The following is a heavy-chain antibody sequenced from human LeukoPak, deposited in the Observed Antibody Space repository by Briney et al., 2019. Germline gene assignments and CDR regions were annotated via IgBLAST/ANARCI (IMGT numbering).Heavy chain of an antibody. CDR2: ISSDGSSK. CDR1: GFTFSTHG. V-gene: IGHV3-30*04. CDR3: ARDSGYSTKWTVGY. D-gene: IGHD1-26*01. Sequence: PGGSLRPSCAVSGFTFSTHGMHWVRQAPGKGLEWVAVISSDGSSKYYADSVKGRFSISRDNSKNTLYLQMNSLRGADAAVYYCARDSGYSTKWTVGYWGQGTLVTVSS. J-gene: IGHJ4*02.